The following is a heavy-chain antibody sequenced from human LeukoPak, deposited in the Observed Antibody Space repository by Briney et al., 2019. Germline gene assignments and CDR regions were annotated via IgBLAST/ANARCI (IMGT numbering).Heavy chain of an antibody. D-gene: IGHD3-10*01. CDR1: GYTFTGYF. J-gene: IGHJ4*02. CDR2: INPNSGST. CDR3: ARGLLWFGEPTLDY. Sequence: ASVKVSCKASGYTFTGYFMHWVREAPGQGLEWMGWINPNSGSTNYAQKFQGWVTMTRDTSISTAYMELSRLRSDDTAVYYCARGLLWFGEPTLDYWGQGTLVTVSS. V-gene: IGHV1-2*04.